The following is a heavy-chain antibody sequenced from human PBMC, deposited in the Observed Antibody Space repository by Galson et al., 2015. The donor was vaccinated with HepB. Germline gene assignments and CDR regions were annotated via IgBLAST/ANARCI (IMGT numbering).Heavy chain of an antibody. CDR1: GFTFDDYA. CDR2: ISWNSGSI. V-gene: IGHV3-9*01. J-gene: IGHJ4*02. D-gene: IGHD2-15*01. Sequence: SLRLSCAASGFTFDDYAMHWVRQAPGKGLEWVSGISWNSGSIGYADSVKGRFTISRDNAKNSLYLQMNSLRAEDTALYYCASKGGGSDYWGQGTLVTVSS. CDR3: ASKGGGSDY.